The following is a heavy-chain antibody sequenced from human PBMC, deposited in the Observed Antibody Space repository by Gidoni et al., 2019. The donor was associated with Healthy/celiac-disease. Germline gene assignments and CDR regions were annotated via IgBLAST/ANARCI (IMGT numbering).Heavy chain of an antibody. Sequence: QVQLVQSAAAVKKPGSSVKVSCKASGGPFSSYAISWVRQAPGQGLEWMGGIIPIFGTANYAQKFQGRVTITADESTSTAYMELSSLRSEDTAVYYCARTYYYDSSGYLGRFDPWGQGTLVTVSS. CDR2: IIPIFGTA. CDR1: GGPFSSYA. D-gene: IGHD3-22*01. J-gene: IGHJ5*02. V-gene: IGHV1-69*01. CDR3: ARTYYYDSSGYLGRFDP.